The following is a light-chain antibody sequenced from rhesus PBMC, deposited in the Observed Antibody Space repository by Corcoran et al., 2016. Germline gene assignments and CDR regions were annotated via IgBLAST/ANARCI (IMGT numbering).Light chain of an antibody. CDR3: QQHDNSPPA. CDR1: QGISNW. Sequence: DIQMTQSPSSLSASVGDRVTITCRASQGISNWLAWYQQKPGKAPKLLIYRASNLETGVPSRFSGSGSGTYFTLTISSLQPEVIATYYCQQHDNSPPAFGGGTKVEIK. J-gene: IGKJ4*01. V-gene: IGKV1-69*01. CDR2: RAS.